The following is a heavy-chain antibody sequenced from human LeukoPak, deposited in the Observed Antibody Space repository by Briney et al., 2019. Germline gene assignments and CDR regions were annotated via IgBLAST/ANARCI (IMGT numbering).Heavy chain of an antibody. CDR3: AREIPGRIAADC. D-gene: IGHD2-15*01. CDR1: GFTFSDYS. V-gene: IGHV3-48*01. CDR2: IGGRGDGI. J-gene: IGHJ4*02. Sequence: SGGSLRLSCAASGFTFSDYSMNWVRQAPGKGLEWISHIGGRGDGISYADSVKGRFIVSRDNAKNSLFLQMNRLRGEDTAIYFCAREIPGRIAADCWGQGTLVTVSS.